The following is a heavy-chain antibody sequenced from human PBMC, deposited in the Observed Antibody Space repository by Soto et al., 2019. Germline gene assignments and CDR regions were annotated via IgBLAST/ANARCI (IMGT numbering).Heavy chain of an antibody. Sequence: SETLSLTCTVSGGSMSSYYWSWIRQPPGKGLEWIGYIYYSGSTIYNPSLKSRVTISVDTSKNQFSLKLSSLTAADTAVYYCARYGSGSSVWFDPWGQGTLVTVS. D-gene: IGHD3-10*01. CDR3: ARYGSGSSVWFDP. CDR2: IYYSGST. J-gene: IGHJ5*02. CDR1: GGSMSSYY. V-gene: IGHV4-59*01.